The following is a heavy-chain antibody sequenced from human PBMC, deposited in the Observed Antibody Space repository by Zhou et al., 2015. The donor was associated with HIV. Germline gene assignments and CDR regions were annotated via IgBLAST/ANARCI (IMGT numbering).Heavy chain of an antibody. V-gene: IGHV1-69*17. Sequence: LMQSGTEVTKPGSSVKVSCKASGGTFSGSDILGGAAAGQGLEWMGGINPIFEIQNYAERFRGRLTITADKSTSTAYMELTSLRSEDAAVYYCARSSGNYDYAFDTWGQGTQIIVSS. J-gene: IGHJ3*02. CDR1: GGTFSGSD. D-gene: IGHD3-22*01. CDR2: INPIFEIQ. CDR3: ARSSGNYDYAFDT.